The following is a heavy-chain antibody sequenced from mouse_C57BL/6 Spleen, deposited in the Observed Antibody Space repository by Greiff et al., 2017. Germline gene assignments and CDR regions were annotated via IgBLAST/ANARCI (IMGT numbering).Heavy chain of an antibody. CDR1: GYAFSSSW. CDR3: ARNYDWDY. CDR2: IYPGDGDT. D-gene: IGHD2-4*01. Sequence: QVQLQQSGPELVKPGASVKISCKASGYAFSSSWMNWVKQRPGKGLEWIGRIYPGDGDTNYNGKFKGKATLTADESSSTAYMQLSSLTSEDSAVYFCARNYDWDYWGQGTTLTVSS. V-gene: IGHV1-82*01. J-gene: IGHJ2*01.